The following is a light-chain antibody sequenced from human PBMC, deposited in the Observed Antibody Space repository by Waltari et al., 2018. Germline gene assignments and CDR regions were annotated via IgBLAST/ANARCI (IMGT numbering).Light chain of an antibody. V-gene: IGKV3-20*01. J-gene: IGKJ1*01. CDR3: QHYLRLPVT. Sequence: IVLTQSPGTLSLSLGDRSTVSCRASQSVSRALAWYQQKPGQAPRLLIYGASTRATGIPDRFSGSGSGTDFSLTISRLEPDDFAVYYCQHYLRLPVTFGQGTTVEI. CDR1: QSVSRA. CDR2: GAS.